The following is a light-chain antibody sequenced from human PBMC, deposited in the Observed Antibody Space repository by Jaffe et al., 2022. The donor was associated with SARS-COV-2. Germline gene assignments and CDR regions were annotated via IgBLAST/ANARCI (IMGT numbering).Light chain of an antibody. V-gene: IGKV3-15*01. CDR1: QSLASN. J-gene: IGKJ2*01. CDR2: HAS. CDR3: QQYNHWYT. Sequence: VMTQFPATLSVSPGERVTLSCRASQSLASNVAWYQQKPGQAPRLLIYHASTRATDVPDRFSGSGSGTEFTLTISSLQSEDFAVYYCQQYNHWYTFGQGTKLEIK.